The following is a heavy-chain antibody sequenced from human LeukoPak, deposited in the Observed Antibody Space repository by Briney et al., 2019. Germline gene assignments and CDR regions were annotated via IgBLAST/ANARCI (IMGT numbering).Heavy chain of an antibody. CDR1: GGSISSYY. Sequence: PSETLSLTCTVSGGSISSYYWSWIRQPPGKGLEWIGYIYYSGSTNYNPSLKSRVTISVDTSKSQFSLKLSSVTAADTAVYYCARGLLKEEDAFDIWGQGTMVTVSS. J-gene: IGHJ3*02. CDR3: ARGLLKEEDAFDI. D-gene: IGHD1-26*01. V-gene: IGHV4-59*01. CDR2: IYYSGST.